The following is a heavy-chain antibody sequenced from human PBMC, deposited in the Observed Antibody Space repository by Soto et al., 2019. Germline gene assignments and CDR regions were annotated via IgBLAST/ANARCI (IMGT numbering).Heavy chain of an antibody. Sequence: GGSLRLSCAASGFTFNNYNMNWVRQAPGKGLEWVSSISTTGAYIQYADSVKGRFTISRDNAKNSLYLQMNSLRAEDTAVYYCARDSSSWSIWFDPWGQGTLVTVSS. CDR1: GFTFNNYN. CDR2: ISTTGAYI. V-gene: IGHV3-21*01. D-gene: IGHD6-13*01. J-gene: IGHJ5*02. CDR3: ARDSSSWSIWFDP.